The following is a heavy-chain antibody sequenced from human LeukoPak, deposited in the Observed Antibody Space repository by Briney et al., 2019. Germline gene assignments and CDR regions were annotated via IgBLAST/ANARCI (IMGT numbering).Heavy chain of an antibody. J-gene: IGHJ3*02. CDR1: GGSFSGYY. CDR3: ARASYDSYAFDI. V-gene: IGHV4-34*01. CDR2: IHHSGGT. Sequence: SETLSLTCAVYGGSFSGYYWSWIRQPPGKGLEWIGAIHHSGGTYYNPSLKSRVTISIDTSKNQFSLKLSSVTAADTAVYYCARASYDSYAFDIWGQGTMVTVSS. D-gene: IGHD3-22*01.